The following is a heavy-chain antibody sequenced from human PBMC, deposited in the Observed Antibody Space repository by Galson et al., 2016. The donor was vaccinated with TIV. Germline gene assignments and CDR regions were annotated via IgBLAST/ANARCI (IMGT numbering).Heavy chain of an antibody. J-gene: IGHJ6*02. CDR2: IVGGGYST. D-gene: IGHD2/OR15-2a*01. CDR1: GFTFSDYA. V-gene: IGHV3-23*01. Sequence: SLRLSCAASGFTFSDYAMNWVRQAPGKGLEWVSVIVGGGYSTHYADSVEGRFTISRDNSKNTLYLAMSSLRAEDTAVYYCARIIVSYGMDVWGQGTTVTVSS. CDR3: ARIIVSYGMDV.